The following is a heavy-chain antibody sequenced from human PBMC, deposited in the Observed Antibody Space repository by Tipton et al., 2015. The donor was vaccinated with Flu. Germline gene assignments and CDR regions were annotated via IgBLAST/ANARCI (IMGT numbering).Heavy chain of an antibody. V-gene: IGHV4-59*01. CDR1: GGSIRDYY. Sequence: TLSLTCTVSGGSIRDYYWNWIRQSPEKGLEWIGYVYYGGSIKYSPSLRGRVTISVDTSKNQFSLKLNSVTAADTAVYSCARGSGGYRHFPYWGQGKLVIVSS. D-gene: IGHD2-15*01. J-gene: IGHJ4*02. CDR2: VYYGGSI. CDR3: ARGSGGYRHFPY.